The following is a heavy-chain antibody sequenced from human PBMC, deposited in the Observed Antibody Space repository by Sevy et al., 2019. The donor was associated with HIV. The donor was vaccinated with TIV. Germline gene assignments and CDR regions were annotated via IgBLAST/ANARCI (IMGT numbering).Heavy chain of an antibody. CDR3: ARGSSDYFPTEFDY. D-gene: IGHD4-17*01. V-gene: IGHV3-30-3*01. CDR2: ISYDGSNK. J-gene: IGHJ4*02. CDR1: GFTFSSYA. Sequence: GGSLRLSCAASGFTFSSYAMHWVRQAPGKGLEWVAVISYDGSNKYYADSVKGRFTISRDNSKNTLYLQMNSLRAEDTAEYYWARGSSDYFPTEFDYWGQGTLVTVSS.